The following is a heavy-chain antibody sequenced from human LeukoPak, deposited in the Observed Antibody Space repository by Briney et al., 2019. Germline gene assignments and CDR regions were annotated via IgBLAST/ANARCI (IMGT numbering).Heavy chain of an antibody. CDR3: AGTYCSSTSCYERRTDWFDP. CDR2: IYYSGST. J-gene: IGHJ5*02. D-gene: IGHD2-2*01. Sequence: SETLSLTCTVSGGSISSSFYYWGWIRQPPGKGLEWIGSIYYSGSTYYNPSLKSRVTISVDTSKNQFSLKLSSVTAADTAVYYCAGTYCSSTSCYERRTDWFDPWGQGTLVTVSS. V-gene: IGHV4-39*01. CDR1: GGSISSSFYY.